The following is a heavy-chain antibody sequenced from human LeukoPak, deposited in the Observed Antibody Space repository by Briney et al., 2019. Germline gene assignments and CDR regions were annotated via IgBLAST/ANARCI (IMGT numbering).Heavy chain of an antibody. J-gene: IGHJ5*02. CDR1: GGSISSSSYY. CDR2: IYYSGST. D-gene: IGHD3-22*01. CDR3: ARVYDSSGYYPRYNNWFDP. V-gene: IGHV4-39*07. Sequence: SETLSLTCTVSGGSISSSSYYWGWIRQPPGKGLEWIGNIYYSGSTYYNPSLKSRVTISVDTSKNQFSLKLSSVTAADTAVYYCARVYDSSGYYPRYNNWFDPWGQGTLVTVSS.